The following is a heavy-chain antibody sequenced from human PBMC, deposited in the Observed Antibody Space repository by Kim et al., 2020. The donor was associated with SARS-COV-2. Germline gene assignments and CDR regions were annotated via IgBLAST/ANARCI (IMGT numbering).Heavy chain of an antibody. CDR2: ISYDGSNK. CDR1: GFTFSSYG. Sequence: GGSLRLSCAASGFTFSSYGMHWVRQAPGKGLEWVAVISYDGSNKYYADSVKGRFTISRDNSKNTLYLQMNSLRAEDTAVYYCAKGDYSSGWSTRDYWGQGTLVTVSS. V-gene: IGHV3-30*18. J-gene: IGHJ4*02. CDR3: AKGDYSSGWSTRDY. D-gene: IGHD6-19*01.